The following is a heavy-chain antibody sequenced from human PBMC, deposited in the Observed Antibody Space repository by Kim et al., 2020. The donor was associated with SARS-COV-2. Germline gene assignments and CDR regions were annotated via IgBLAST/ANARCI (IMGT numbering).Heavy chain of an antibody. V-gene: IGHV1-58*01. Sequence: KFQERVTITRDMSTSTAYMELSSLRSEDTAVYYCAAGRYDYVWGSYSFDYWGQGTLVTVSS. CDR3: AAGRYDYVWGSYSFDY. J-gene: IGHJ4*02. D-gene: IGHD3-16*01.